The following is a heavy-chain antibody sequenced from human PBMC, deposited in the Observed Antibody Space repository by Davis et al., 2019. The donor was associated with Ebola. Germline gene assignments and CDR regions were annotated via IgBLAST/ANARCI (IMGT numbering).Heavy chain of an antibody. CDR3: ARAHEVQGDLFAFDI. CDR2: ISSSSSTI. Sequence: GESLKISCAASGFTFSSYGMHWVRQAPGKGLEWVSYISSSSSTIYYADSVKGRFTISRDNAKNSLYLQMNSLRDEDTAVYYCARAHEVQGDLFAFDIWGQGTMVTVSS. D-gene: IGHD3-10*01. CDR1: GFTFSSYG. V-gene: IGHV3-48*02. J-gene: IGHJ3*02.